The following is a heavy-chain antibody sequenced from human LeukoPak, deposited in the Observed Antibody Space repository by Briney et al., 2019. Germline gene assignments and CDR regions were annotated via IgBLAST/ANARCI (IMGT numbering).Heavy chain of an antibody. V-gene: IGHV7-4-1*02. CDR2: INTITGNP. CDR3: ARGGYSRGQGSPFDY. Sequence: ASVKVSCKASGYTFTNFAINWVRQAPGQGPEWMGWINTITGNPTYAQGFTGRFVFSLDTSVGTTYLQINSLKTEDTAVYYCARGGYSRGQGSPFDYWGQGTLVTVSS. D-gene: IGHD6-19*01. J-gene: IGHJ4*02. CDR1: GYTFTNFA.